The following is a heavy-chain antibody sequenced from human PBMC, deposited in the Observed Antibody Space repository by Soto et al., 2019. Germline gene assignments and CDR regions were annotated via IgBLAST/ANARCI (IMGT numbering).Heavy chain of an antibody. J-gene: IGHJ4*02. Sequence: SVKVSCKASGYTFSFYSINWVRQAPGLGLEWMGRVNPILSMSNYAQRFQGRVTMTADKSTSTAYMELSGLRSEDTAMYYCATSYGSGYRAFDYWGQGALVTAPQ. V-gene: IGHV1-69*02. CDR1: GYTFSFYS. D-gene: IGHD3-10*01. CDR3: ATSYGSGYRAFDY. CDR2: VNPILSMS.